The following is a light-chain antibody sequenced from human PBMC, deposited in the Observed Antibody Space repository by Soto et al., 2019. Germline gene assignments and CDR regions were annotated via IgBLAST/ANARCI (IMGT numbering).Light chain of an antibody. CDR3: AAWDDSLNGFYV. CDR1: RSNIGSNT. Sequence: QSVLTQPPSASGTPGQRVTISCSGSRSNIGSNTVNWYQQLPGTAPKLLIYSNSQRPSGVPDRFSGSKSGTSASLAISGLQSEDEADYYCAAWDDSLNGFYVFGTGTKVTVL. V-gene: IGLV1-44*01. CDR2: SNS. J-gene: IGLJ1*01.